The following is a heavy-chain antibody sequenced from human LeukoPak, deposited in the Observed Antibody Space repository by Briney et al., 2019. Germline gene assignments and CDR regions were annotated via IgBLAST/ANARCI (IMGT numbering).Heavy chain of an antibody. CDR2: ISGSGGST. Sequence: GGSLRLSCAASGFTFSSFAMSWVRQAPGKGLECVSTISGSGGSTYFADSVKGRFTISRDNSKNTLYLQMNSLRAADTAVYYCAKVRGSGWYYFDYWGQGTLVTVSS. D-gene: IGHD6-19*01. CDR1: GFTFSSFA. V-gene: IGHV3-23*01. CDR3: AKVRGSGWYYFDY. J-gene: IGHJ4*02.